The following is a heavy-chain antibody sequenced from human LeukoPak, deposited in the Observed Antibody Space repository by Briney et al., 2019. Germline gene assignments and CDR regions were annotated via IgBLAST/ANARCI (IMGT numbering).Heavy chain of an antibody. V-gene: IGHV1-8*01. CDR2: MNPNSGNT. CDR1: GYTFTSYD. J-gene: IGHJ4*02. Sequence: ASVKVSCKASGYTFTSYDINWVRQVPGQGLEWMGWMNPNSGNTGYAQKFQGRVTMTRNTSISTAYMELSSLRSEDTAVYYCARGYYYGSVVSAPNDYWGQGTLVTVSS. D-gene: IGHD3-10*01. CDR3: ARGYYYGSVVSAPNDY.